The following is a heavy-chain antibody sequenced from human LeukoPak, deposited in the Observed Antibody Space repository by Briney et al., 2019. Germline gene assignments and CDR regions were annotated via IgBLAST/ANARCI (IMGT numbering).Heavy chain of an antibody. J-gene: IGHJ4*02. CDR1: GFTFSSYW. CDR2: INSDGSST. Sequence: GGSLRLSCAASGFTFSSYWMHWVRQAPGKGLVWVSRINSDGSSTSYADSVKGRFTISRDNAKNTLYLQMNSLRAEDTAVYYCASTRGYSYGYGYWGQGTLVTVSS. CDR3: ASTRGYSYGYGY. D-gene: IGHD5-18*01. V-gene: IGHV3-74*01.